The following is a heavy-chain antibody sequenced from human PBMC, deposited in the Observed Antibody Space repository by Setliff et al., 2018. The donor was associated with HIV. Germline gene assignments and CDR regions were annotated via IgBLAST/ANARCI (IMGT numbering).Heavy chain of an antibody. CDR1: GYSFSSYE. Sequence: GGSLRLSCAGSGYSFSSYEMNWVRQGPGKGLEWVSYISSSGTTIYYADSVRGRFTISRDNAKKSLYLQMNSLRAEDTAVYYCARGPADSSGYYPDYWGQGTLVTVSS. CDR2: ISSSGTTI. V-gene: IGHV3-48*03. J-gene: IGHJ4*02. CDR3: ARGPADSSGYYPDY. D-gene: IGHD3-22*01.